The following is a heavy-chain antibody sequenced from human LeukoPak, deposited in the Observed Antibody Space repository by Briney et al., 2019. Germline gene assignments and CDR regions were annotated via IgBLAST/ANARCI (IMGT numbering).Heavy chain of an antibody. Sequence: KPSETLSLTCAVYGGSFSGYYWSWIRQPPGKGLEWIGEINHSGSTNYNPSLKSRVTMSVDTSKSQFSLKLSSVTAADTAVYYCARKGCSSTSCYTSRYYYYMDVWGKGTTVTVSS. CDR2: INHSGST. J-gene: IGHJ6*03. CDR1: GGSFSGYY. V-gene: IGHV4-34*01. D-gene: IGHD2-2*02. CDR3: ARKGCSSTSCYTSRYYYYMDV.